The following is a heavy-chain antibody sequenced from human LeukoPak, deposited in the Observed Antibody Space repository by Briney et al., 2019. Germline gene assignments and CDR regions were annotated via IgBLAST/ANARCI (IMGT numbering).Heavy chain of an antibody. J-gene: IGHJ4*02. V-gene: IGHV3-48*03. Sequence: GGSLRLSCAASGFTFSSYEMNWVRQAPGKGLEWVSYISSSGSTIYYADSVKGRFTISRDNAKNSLYLQMNSLRAEDTAVYYCARDSYYDSSGPFDYWGQGTLVTVSS. D-gene: IGHD3-22*01. CDR1: GFTFSSYE. CDR3: ARDSYYDSSGPFDY. CDR2: ISSSGSTI.